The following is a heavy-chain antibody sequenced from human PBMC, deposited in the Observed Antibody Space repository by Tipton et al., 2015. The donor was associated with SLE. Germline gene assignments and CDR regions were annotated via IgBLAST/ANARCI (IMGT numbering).Heavy chain of an antibody. V-gene: IGHV4-59*11. CDR3: ARDGGYGSGYFDY. D-gene: IGHD3-10*01. CDR1: GGSISSHY. Sequence: TLSLTCTVSGGSISSHYWSWIRQPPGKGLEWIGYIYYSGSTNYNPSLKSRVTISVDTSKNQFSLKLSSVTAADTAVYYCARDGGYGSGYFDYWGQGTLVTVSS. CDR2: IYYSGST. J-gene: IGHJ4*02.